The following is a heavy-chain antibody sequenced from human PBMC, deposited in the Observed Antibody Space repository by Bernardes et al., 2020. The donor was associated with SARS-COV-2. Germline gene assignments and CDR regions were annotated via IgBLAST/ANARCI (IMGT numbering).Heavy chain of an antibody. J-gene: IGHJ4*02. CDR1: GFTVSSNY. CDR2: IYSGDRT. Sequence: GGSLRLSCAASGFTVSSNYMSWVRQAPGKGLEWVSVIYSGDRTHYADSVKGRFTVSRDNSKNTLYLQMNSLRAEDTAVFYCARGPYYFDYWGQGTLVTVSA. V-gene: IGHV3-66*01. CDR3: ARGPYYFDY.